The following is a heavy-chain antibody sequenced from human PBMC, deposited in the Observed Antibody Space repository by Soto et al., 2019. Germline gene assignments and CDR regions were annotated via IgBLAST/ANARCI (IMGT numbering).Heavy chain of an antibody. Sequence: QITLKESGPTLVKPTQTLTLTCTFSGFSSRTSGVGVGWIRQPPVKALERLAFTYWDDDNPYNPSLKSRLTVAKDASKSQVVLLMTSMDPVDTATYYCAHRRGGYNGDDGYFAYWGQVPLVTVSS. D-gene: IGHD1-20*01. V-gene: IGHV2-5*02. CDR1: GFSSRTSGVG. CDR2: TYWDDDN. J-gene: IGHJ4*02. CDR3: AHRRGGYNGDDGYFAY.